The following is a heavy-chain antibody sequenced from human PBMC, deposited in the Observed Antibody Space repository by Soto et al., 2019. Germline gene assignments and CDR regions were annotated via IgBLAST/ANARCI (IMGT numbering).Heavy chain of an antibody. Sequence: EVQLLESGAGLVQPGGSLRLSCAASGFTFSSYAMSWVRQAPGKGLEWVSAISGSGGSTYYADSVKSRFTISRDNSKNTLYLQMNSLRSEDTAVYYCAKNPGISYYYYYMDVWGKGTTVSVSS. CDR1: GFTFSSYA. J-gene: IGHJ6*03. D-gene: IGHD1-20*01. V-gene: IGHV3-23*01. CDR3: AKNPGISYYYYYMDV. CDR2: ISGSGGST.